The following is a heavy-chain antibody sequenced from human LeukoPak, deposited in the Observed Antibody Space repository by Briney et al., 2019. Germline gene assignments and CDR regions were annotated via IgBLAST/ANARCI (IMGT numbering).Heavy chain of an antibody. Sequence: GGSLRLSCAASGFTFSSYAMSWVRQAPGKGLEWVSAISGSGGSTYYADSVKGRFTISRDNSKNTLYLQMNRLRAEDTAVYYCAKDLLLQVAGYFDLWGQGTPVNVSS. CDR2: ISGSGGST. V-gene: IGHV3-23*01. J-gene: IGHJ4*03. CDR3: AKDLLLQVAGYFDL. CDR1: GFTFSSYA. D-gene: IGHD5-24*01.